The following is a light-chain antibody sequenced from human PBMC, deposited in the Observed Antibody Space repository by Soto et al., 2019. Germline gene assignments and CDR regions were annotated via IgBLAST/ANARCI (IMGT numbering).Light chain of an antibody. V-gene: IGKV3-15*01. CDR2: GAS. CDR3: QQYNNWPPSIT. CDR1: QNISIY. J-gene: IGKJ5*01. Sequence: IVLTQSPATLSLSPGERATLSCRASQNISIYLAWYQQKPGQAPRLLIYGASTRATGIPARFSGSGSGTEFTLTISSLQSEDFAVYYCQQYNNWPPSITFGQGTRLEIK.